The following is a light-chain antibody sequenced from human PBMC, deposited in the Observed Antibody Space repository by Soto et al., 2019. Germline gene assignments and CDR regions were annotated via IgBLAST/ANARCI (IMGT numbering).Light chain of an antibody. V-gene: IGLV2-14*01. CDR1: SSDVGGYDY. CDR3: SSYSISTAYL. Sequence: SVLTQPASVSGSPGQSITISCTGTSSDVGGYDYVSWYQLHPGKAPKLMVFEVSNRPSGVSYRLSGSKSGNTASLTISGLQAEDEADYFCSSYSISTAYLFGTGTKVTVL. CDR2: EVS. J-gene: IGLJ1*01.